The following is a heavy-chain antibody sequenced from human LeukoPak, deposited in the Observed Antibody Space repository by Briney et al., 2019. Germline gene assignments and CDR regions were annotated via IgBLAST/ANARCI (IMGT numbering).Heavy chain of an antibody. CDR3: AKLDGGPYCGGDCYGGVIDP. CDR1: GFTFDDYG. V-gene: IGHV3-20*04. CDR2: INWNGGST. J-gene: IGHJ5*02. Sequence: GGSLRLSCAASGFTFDDYGMSWVRQAPGKGLEWVSGINWNGGSTGYADSVNGRFTISRDNAKNSLYLQMNSLRAEDTAVYYCAKLDGGPYCGGDCYGGVIDPWGQGTLVTVSS. D-gene: IGHD2-21*02.